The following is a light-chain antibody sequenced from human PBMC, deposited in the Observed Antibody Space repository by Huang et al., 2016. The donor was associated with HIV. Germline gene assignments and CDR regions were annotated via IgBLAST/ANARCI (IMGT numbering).Light chain of an antibody. CDR2: KAS. Sequence: DIQMTQSPSTLSAAVGDRVTITCRASPRISSWLAWYQQKPGKAPKLLIYKASSLESGVTSRFSGSGSGTEFTLTISSLQPDDFATYYCQQYNSYSYTFGQGTKLEIK. V-gene: IGKV1-5*03. CDR3: QQYNSYSYT. CDR1: PRISSW. J-gene: IGKJ2*01.